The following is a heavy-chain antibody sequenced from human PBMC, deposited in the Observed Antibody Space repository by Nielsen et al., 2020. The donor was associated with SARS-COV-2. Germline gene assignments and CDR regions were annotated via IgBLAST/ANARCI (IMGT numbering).Heavy chain of an antibody. CDR2: IRSKAYGGTT. J-gene: IGHJ6*02. CDR3: TRQEREYCGGDCYFGLYYYYYYGMDV. Sequence: GESLKISCTASGFTFGDYAMSWVRQAPGKGLEWVGFIRSKAYGGTTEYAASVKGRFTISRDDSKSIAYLQMNSLKTEDTAVYYCTRQEREYCGGDCYFGLYYYYYYGMDVWGQGTTVTVSS. V-gene: IGHV3-49*04. CDR1: GFTFGDYA. D-gene: IGHD2-21*02.